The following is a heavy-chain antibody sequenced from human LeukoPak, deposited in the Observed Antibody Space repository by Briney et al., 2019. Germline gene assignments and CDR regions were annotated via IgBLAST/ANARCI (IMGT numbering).Heavy chain of an antibody. D-gene: IGHD6-13*01. CDR2: ISYDGSNK. V-gene: IGHV3-30*03. Sequence: GGSLRLSCAASGFTFSSYGMHWVRQAPGKGLEWVAVISYDGSNKYYADSVKRRFTISRDNSKNTLYLQMNSLRAEDTAVYYCAYGEQQLVLYYWGQGTLVTVSS. CDR1: GFTFSSYG. CDR3: AYGEQQLVLYY. J-gene: IGHJ4*02.